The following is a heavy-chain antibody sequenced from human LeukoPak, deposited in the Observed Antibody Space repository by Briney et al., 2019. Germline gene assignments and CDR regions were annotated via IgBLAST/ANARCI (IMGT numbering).Heavy chain of an antibody. Sequence: GGSLRLSCAASGFTFSSYAMHWVGQAPGKGVEWVAVISYDGSNKYYADSVKGRFTISRDNSKNTLYLQMNSLRAEDTAVYYCARSTGDYGGNPAIDYWGQGTLVTVSS. CDR2: ISYDGSNK. D-gene: IGHD4-23*01. CDR1: GFTFSSYA. J-gene: IGHJ4*02. V-gene: IGHV3-30*01. CDR3: ARSTGDYGGNPAIDY.